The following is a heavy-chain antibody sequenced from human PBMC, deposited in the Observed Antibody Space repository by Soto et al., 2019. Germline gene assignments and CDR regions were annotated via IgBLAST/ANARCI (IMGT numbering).Heavy chain of an antibody. V-gene: IGHV5-51*01. CDR2: IYPSDSDT. J-gene: IGHJ6*02. CDR3: ARPPRNYSYGMDV. CDR1: GYSFTSYW. Sequence: GDSLKISCKGSGYSFTSYWIGWVRQRPGKGLEWMGIIYPSDSDTRYSPSFQGQFTISADKSISTAYLQWSSLKASDTAMYYCARPPRNYSYGMDVWGQGTTVTVSS.